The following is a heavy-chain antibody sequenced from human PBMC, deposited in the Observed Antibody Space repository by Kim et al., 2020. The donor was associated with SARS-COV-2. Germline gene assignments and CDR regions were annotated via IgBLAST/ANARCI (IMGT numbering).Heavy chain of an antibody. J-gene: IGHJ4*02. Sequence: SQNYNVDSVKGRFSSSRVNAKNSLYLQMNSLRVEDTSVYYCVREIGGAGSYWGQGTLVTVSS. V-gene: IGHV3-7*01. D-gene: IGHD1-26*01. CDR3: VREIGGAGSY. CDR2: SQN.